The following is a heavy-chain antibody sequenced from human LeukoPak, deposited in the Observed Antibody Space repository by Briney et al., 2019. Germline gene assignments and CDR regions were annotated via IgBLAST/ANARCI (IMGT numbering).Heavy chain of an antibody. CDR2: IYYSGST. CDR3: ARGYSGSYGRFDY. CDR1: GGSISSYY. D-gene: IGHD1-26*01. Sequence: SETLSLTCTVSGGSISSYYWSWIRQPPGKGLEWIGYIYYSGSTNYNPSLKSRVTISVDTSKNQFSLKLSSVTAADTAVYYCARGYSGSYGRFDYWGQGTLVTVSS. J-gene: IGHJ4*02. V-gene: IGHV4-59*01.